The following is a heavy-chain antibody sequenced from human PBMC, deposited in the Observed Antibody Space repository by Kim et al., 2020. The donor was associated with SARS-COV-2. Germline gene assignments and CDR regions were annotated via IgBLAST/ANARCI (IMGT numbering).Heavy chain of an antibody. CDR3: ASARAPGRYYYDSSGYYEYFQP. Sequence: SETLSLTCTVSGGSISSYYWSWIRQPAGKGLELIGRIYTSGSTNYNPSLKSRVTMSVDTPKNQFSLKLSSVTAADTAVYYCASARAPGRYYYDSSGYYEYFQPWGEGTLVTVSS. CDR1: GGSISSYY. V-gene: IGHV4-4*07. CDR2: IYTSGST. J-gene: IGHJ1*01. D-gene: IGHD3-22*01.